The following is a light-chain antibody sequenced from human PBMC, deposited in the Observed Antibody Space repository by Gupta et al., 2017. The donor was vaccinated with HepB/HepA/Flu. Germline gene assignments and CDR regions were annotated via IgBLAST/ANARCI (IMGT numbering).Light chain of an antibody. CDR3: QQYNRNWT. Sequence: DIQMTQSPSTLSASVGDRVTITCRASESISIWLAWYQQKPGKAPKLLIYKASSLESGVPSRFSGSGSGTEFTLTISSLQPEDVATYYCQQYNRNWTFGQGTKVEIK. CDR1: ESISIW. V-gene: IGKV1-5*03. CDR2: KAS. J-gene: IGKJ1*01.